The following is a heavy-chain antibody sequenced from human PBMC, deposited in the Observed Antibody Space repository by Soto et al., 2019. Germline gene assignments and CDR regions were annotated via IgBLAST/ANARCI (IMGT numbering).Heavy chain of an antibody. CDR3: ARGFRYYYDSSGYYSTSYYYYGMDV. V-gene: IGHV1-46*01. CDR2: INPSGGST. CDR1: GYTFTSYY. D-gene: IGHD3-22*01. Sequence: ASVKVSCKASGYTFTSYYMHWVRQAPGQGLEWMGIINPSGGSTSYAQKFQGRVTMTRDTSTSTVYMELSSLRSEDTAVYYCARGFRYYYDSSGYYSTSYYYYGMDVWGRGTTVTVSS. J-gene: IGHJ6*02.